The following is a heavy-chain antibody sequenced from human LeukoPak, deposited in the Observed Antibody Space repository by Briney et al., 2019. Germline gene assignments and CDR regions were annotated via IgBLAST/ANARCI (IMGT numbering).Heavy chain of an antibody. CDR2: ISAYNGNT. Sequence: MASGYACTGGRECRFRRSPGHGHEWMGWISAYNGNTNYAQKLQGRVTMTTDTSTSTAYMELRSLRSDDTAVYYCARDPTGVVVPAAYFDYWGQGTLVTVSS. D-gene: IGHD2-2*01. J-gene: IGHJ4*02. CDR1: GYACTGGR. V-gene: IGHV1-18*01. CDR3: ARDPTGVVVPAAYFDY.